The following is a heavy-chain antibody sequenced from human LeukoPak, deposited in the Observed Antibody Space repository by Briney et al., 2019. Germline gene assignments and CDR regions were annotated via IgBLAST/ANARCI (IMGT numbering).Heavy chain of an antibody. J-gene: IGHJ4*02. CDR3: WGTLGADY. CDR2: VYYSGTT. V-gene: IGHV4-59*01. CDR1: GGSISTYY. Sequence: PSETLSLTCTVSGGSISTYYWNWIRQPPGKGLEWIGYVYYSGTTNFNPSLKSRVTISVDTSKNQFSLKLSSVTAADTAVYYCWGTLGADYWGQGTLVTVSS. D-gene: IGHD3-16*01.